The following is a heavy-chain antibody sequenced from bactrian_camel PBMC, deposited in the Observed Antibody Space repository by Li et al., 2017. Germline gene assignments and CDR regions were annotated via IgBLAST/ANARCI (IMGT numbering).Heavy chain of an antibody. CDR3: AKIIGYGGSWYDDY. CDR1: GFTFSRFW. Sequence: VQLVESGGGLVQPGGSLRLSCGASGFTFSRFWMYWVRQAPGKGLEWVSAINSGGDKTYYADSVKGRFAISRDNAKNTVSLQMNSLKPEDTALYYCAKIIGYGGSWYDDYWGQGTQVTVS. V-gene: IGHV3S1*01. CDR2: INSGGDKT. D-gene: IGHD6*01. J-gene: IGHJ4*01.